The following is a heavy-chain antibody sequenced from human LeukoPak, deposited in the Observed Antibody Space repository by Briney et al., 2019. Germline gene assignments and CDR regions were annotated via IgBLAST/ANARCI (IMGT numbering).Heavy chain of an antibody. CDR2: IKSKTDGATT. CDR3: TADLGTTSLQDYYYYMDV. J-gene: IGHJ6*03. V-gene: IGHV3-15*01. D-gene: IGHD1-7*01. CDR1: GFTFSSAW. Sequence: GGSLRLSGAASGFTFSSAWMSWVRPAPGQGLEWVGRIKSKTDGATTDYTAPVKRRFTISRDDSKNTLYLQMNSLQTEDTAVYYCTADLGTTSLQDYYYYMDVWGDGTTVTVSS.